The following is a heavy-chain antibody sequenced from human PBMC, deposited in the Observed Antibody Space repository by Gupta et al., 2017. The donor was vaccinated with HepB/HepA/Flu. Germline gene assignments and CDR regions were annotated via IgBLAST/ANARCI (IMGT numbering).Heavy chain of an antibody. CDR1: GGSFSGYY. V-gene: IGHV4-34*01. J-gene: IGHJ5*02. CDR2: INHSGST. Sequence: QVQLQQWGAGLLKPSETLSLTCAVYGGSFSGYYWSWIRQPPGKGLEWIGEINHSGSTNYNPSLKSRVTISVDTSKNQFSLKLSSVTAADTAVYYCARGAMGATKNWFDPWGQGTLVTVSS. D-gene: IGHD1-26*01. CDR3: ARGAMGATKNWFDP.